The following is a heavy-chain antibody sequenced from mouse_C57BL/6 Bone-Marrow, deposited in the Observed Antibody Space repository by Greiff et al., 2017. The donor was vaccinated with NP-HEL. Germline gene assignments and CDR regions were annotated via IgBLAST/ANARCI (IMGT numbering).Heavy chain of an antibody. D-gene: IGHD2-4*01. Sequence: VQLKESGGGLVKPGGSLKLSCAASGFTFSDYGMHWVRQAPEKGLEWVAYISSGSSTIYYADTVKGRFTISRDNAKNTLFLQMTSLMSEGTAMYYCANDCPVDYWGKGTTLTVSS. J-gene: IGHJ2*01. CDR3: ANDCPVDY. CDR2: ISSGSSTI. V-gene: IGHV5-17*01. CDR1: GFTFSDYG.